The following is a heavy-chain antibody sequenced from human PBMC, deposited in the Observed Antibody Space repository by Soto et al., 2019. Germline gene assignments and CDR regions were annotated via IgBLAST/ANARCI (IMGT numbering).Heavy chain of an antibody. CDR3: TRVLGYTFEPGKTRYYAMDV. CDR1: GGTFSKDA. D-gene: IGHD5-18*01. J-gene: IGHJ6*02. CDR2: LIPVFGSP. V-gene: IGHV1-69*01. Sequence: QVQLVQSGAEVKKPGSSVTVSCKTSGGTFSKDAINWVRQAPGQGLEWMGLLIPVFGSPIYAQKFQGRIRITADESTSPAFMDLGSLRSEDTAVYYCTRVLGYTFEPGKTRYYAMDVWGQGTTVSVSS.